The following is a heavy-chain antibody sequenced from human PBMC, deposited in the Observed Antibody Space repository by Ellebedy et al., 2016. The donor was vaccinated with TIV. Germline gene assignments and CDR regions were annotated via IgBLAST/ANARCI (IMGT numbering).Heavy chain of an antibody. D-gene: IGHD3-10*01. CDR3: AKDVSSAYYRGGGGNCRLDS. Sequence: PGGSLRLSCAASGFDFDDYAMHWVRQVPGKGLEWLSIISGDGDSTYYADSVKGRFTVSRDKSKNSLYLPMNSLRIEDTGLYYCAKDVSSAYYRGGGGNCRLDSWGRGTLVTVSS. J-gene: IGHJ5*01. CDR2: ISGDGDST. CDR1: GFDFDDYA. V-gene: IGHV3-43*02.